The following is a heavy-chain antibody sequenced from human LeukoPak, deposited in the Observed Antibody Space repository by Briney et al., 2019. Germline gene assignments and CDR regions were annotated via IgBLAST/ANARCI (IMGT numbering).Heavy chain of an antibody. D-gene: IGHD3-22*01. V-gene: IGHV1-69*13. Sequence: ASVNVSCKASGGTFSSYAIGWVRQAPGQGLEWMGGIIPIFGTANYAQKFQGRVTITADESTSTAYMELSSLRSEDTAVYYCARGPDSSGYYYNVPFDYWGQGTLVTVSS. CDR1: GGTFSSYA. CDR2: IIPIFGTA. CDR3: ARGPDSSGYYYNVPFDY. J-gene: IGHJ4*02.